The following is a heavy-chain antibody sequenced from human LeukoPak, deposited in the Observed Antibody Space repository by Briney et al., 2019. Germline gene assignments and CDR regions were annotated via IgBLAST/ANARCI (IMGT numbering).Heavy chain of an antibody. D-gene: IGHD3-9*01. J-gene: IGHJ4*02. V-gene: IGHV1-2*02. CDR3: ARGDHYDVLTGFQTPSHLSDY. CDR1: GYTFTGYY. Sequence: ASVKVSCKASGYTFTGYYMHWVRQAPGQGLEWMGWINPNSGGTNYAQKFQGRVTMTRDTSISTAYMELNSLRSDDTAVYYCARGDHYDVLTGFQTPSHLSDYWGQGTPVTVSS. CDR2: INPNSGGT.